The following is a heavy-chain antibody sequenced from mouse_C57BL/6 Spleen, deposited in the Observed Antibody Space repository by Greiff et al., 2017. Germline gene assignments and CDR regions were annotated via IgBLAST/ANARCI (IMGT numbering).Heavy chain of an antibody. V-gene: IGHV3-6*01. D-gene: IGHD1-1*01. CDR1: GYSITSGYY. J-gene: IGHJ1*03. CDR2: ISYDGSN. Sequence: EVQLQQSGPGLVKPSQSLSLTCSVTGYSITSGYYWNWIRQFPGNKLEWMGYISYDGSNNYNPSLKNRISITRDTSKNQFFLKLNSVTTEDTATYYCARGGVITTVVPDVWGTGTTVTVSS. CDR3: ARGGVITTVVPDV.